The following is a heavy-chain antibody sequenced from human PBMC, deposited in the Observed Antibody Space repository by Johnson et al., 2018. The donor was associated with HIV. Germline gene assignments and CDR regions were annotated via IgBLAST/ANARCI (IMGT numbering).Heavy chain of an antibody. D-gene: IGHD6-6*01. V-gene: IGHV3-30*03. CDR3: ARGRSSSSTAAFDI. J-gene: IGHJ3*02. CDR1: GFTVSSNY. CDR2: ISYDGSNT. Sequence: QVQLVESGGGLVKPGGSLRLSCAASGFTVSSNYMSWVRQAPGQGLEWVALISYDGSNTYYADSVRGRFTLSRDNSKNTLYLQMKSLRGEDTAVYSCARGRSSSSTAAFDIWGQGTMVTVSS.